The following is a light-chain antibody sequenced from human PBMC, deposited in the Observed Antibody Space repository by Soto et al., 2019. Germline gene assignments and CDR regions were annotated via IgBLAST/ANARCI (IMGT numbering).Light chain of an antibody. Sequence: DIQMTQSPSSLSASVGDRVTITCRASQDISVYLAWYQQKPGKVPKLLIYSASTLQSGLPSRFSGSGSGTDFTLTISSLQPEDVATYYCQNFNTAPLTFGQGTRLEIK. V-gene: IGKV1-27*01. CDR3: QNFNTAPLT. J-gene: IGKJ5*01. CDR2: SAS. CDR1: QDISVY.